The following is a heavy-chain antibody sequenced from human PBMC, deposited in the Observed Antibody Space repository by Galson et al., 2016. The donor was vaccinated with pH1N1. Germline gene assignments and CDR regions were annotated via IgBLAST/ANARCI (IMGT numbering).Heavy chain of an antibody. J-gene: IGHJ4*02. CDR1: GFTFSNDW. Sequence: SLRLSCAASGFTFSNDWMSWVRQAPGKGLEWVANIKQDGSDKYYVDSVNGRVTISRDNNKNSLNMQKCSMRAEDTALYYCARLNFDWSTFDYWGQGPLVTVPS. D-gene: IGHD3-9*01. CDR3: ARLNFDWSTFDY. V-gene: IGHV3-7*01. CDR2: IKQDGSDK.